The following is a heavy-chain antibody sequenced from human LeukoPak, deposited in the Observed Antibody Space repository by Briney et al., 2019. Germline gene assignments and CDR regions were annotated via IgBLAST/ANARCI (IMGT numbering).Heavy chain of an antibody. V-gene: IGHV3-23*01. Sequence: PGGSLRLSCAASGFTFSSYAMSWVRQAPGKGLEWVSAISGSGGSTYYADSVKGRFTISRDNSKNTLYLQMNSLRAEDTAVYYCAKDGGLFGGGTGIVGAISKYYFDYWGQGTLVTVSS. CDR1: GFTFSSYA. D-gene: IGHD1-26*01. CDR2: ISGSGGST. J-gene: IGHJ4*02. CDR3: AKDGGLFGGGTGIVGAISKYYFDY.